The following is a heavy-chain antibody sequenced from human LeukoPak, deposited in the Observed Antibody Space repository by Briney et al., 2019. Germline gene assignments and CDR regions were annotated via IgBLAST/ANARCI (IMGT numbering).Heavy chain of an antibody. Sequence: GGSLRLSCAASGFTVSSNYMSWVRQAPGKGLEWVSVIYSGGSTYYADSVKGRFTISRDNFKNTLYLQMNSLRAEDTAVYYCAREPENNYDNSGYFDAFDFWGPGTMVIVSS. D-gene: IGHD3-22*01. CDR2: IYSGGST. CDR3: AREPENNYDNSGYFDAFDF. J-gene: IGHJ3*01. V-gene: IGHV3-66*01. CDR1: GFTVSSNY.